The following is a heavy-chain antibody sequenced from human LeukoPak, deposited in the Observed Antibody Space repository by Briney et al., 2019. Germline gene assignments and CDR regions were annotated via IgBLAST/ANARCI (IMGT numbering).Heavy chain of an antibody. CDR3: AGGYFDFWSGHDAFDI. J-gene: IGHJ3*02. Sequence: GESLQISCKGSGYSFTSYWIGWVRQMPGKGLEWMGIIYPGDSDTRYSPSFQGQVTISADKSISTAYLQWSSLKASDTAMYYCAGGYFDFWSGHDAFDIWGQGTMVTVSS. CDR1: GYSFTSYW. CDR2: IYPGDSDT. V-gene: IGHV5-51*01. D-gene: IGHD3-3*01.